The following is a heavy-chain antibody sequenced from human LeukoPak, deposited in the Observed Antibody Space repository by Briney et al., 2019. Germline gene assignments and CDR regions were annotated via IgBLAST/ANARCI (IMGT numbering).Heavy chain of an antibody. D-gene: IGHD3-22*01. J-gene: IGHJ4*02. V-gene: IGHV3-33*01. CDR1: GFIFSSYA. CDR3: ARDDDGTDYYGSSGHLDY. Sequence: GGSLRPSCAASGFIFSSYAMHWVRQAPGKGLEWVAVIWFDGSNTYYAESLKGRFIISRDNSNNTLYLEMHSLRAEDTALYYCARDDDGTDYYGSSGHLDYWGQGTLVTVSS. CDR2: IWFDGSNT.